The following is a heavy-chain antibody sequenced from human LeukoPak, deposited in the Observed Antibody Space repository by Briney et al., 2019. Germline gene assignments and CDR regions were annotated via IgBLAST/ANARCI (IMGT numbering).Heavy chain of an antibody. D-gene: IGHD3-10*01. CDR3: ARANLWFGELGWIDP. V-gene: IGHV7-4-1*02. Sequence: GASVKVSCKASGYTFTTYVMNWVRQAPGQGLEWMGWINTNTGNPTYAQGFTGRFVFSLDTSVSTAYLQISSLKADDTAVYYCARANLWFGELGWIDPWGQGTLVTVPS. J-gene: IGHJ5*02. CDR1: GYTFTTYV. CDR2: INTNTGNP.